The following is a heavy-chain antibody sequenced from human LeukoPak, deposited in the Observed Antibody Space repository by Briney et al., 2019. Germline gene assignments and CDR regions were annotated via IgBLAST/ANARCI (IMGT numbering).Heavy chain of an antibody. CDR3: ARDRVRGGDPYYFDY. Sequence: GGSLRLSCAASGFTFSSYWMSWVRQAPGKGLEWVANIKQDGSEKYYVDSVKGRFTISRDNSKNTLYLQMNSLRAEDTAVYYCARDRVRGGDPYYFDYWGQGTLVTVSS. J-gene: IGHJ4*02. D-gene: IGHD3-10*01. CDR1: GFTFSSYW. CDR2: IKQDGSEK. V-gene: IGHV3-7*01.